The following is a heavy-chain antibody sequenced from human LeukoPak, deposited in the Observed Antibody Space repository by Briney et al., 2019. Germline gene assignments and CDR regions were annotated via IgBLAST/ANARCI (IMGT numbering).Heavy chain of an antibody. D-gene: IGHD3-22*01. J-gene: IGHJ4*02. CDR1: GGSISSNYYY. V-gene: IGHV4-39*07. CDR2: IYYSGST. Sequence: SETLSLTCTVSGGSISSNYYYWGWIRQPPGRGLEWIGSIYYSGSTYYNPSLKSRVTISVDTSKNQFSLKLSSVTAADTAVYYCARDTHYYDSSGYFTLDYWGQGTLVTVSS. CDR3: ARDTHYYDSSGYFTLDY.